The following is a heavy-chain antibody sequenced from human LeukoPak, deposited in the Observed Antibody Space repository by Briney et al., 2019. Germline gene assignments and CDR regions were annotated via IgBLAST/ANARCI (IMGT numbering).Heavy chain of an antibody. Sequence: ASVKVSCKASGGTFSSYTISWVRQAPGQGLEWKGRIIPILGIANYAQKFQGRVTITADKSTSTAYMELSSLRSEDTAVYYCALTTVVTRIDYWGQGTLVTVSS. J-gene: IGHJ4*02. V-gene: IGHV1-69*02. CDR2: IIPILGIA. CDR1: GGTFSSYT. CDR3: ALTTVVTRIDY. D-gene: IGHD4-23*01.